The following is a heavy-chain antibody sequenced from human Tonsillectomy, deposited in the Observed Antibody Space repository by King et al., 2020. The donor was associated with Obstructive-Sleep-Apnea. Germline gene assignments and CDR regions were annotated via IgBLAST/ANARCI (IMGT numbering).Heavy chain of an antibody. D-gene: IGHD1-14*01. CDR2: ISWNSGSI. V-gene: IGHV3-9*01. J-gene: IGHJ3*02. CDR3: AKDIYRFAGTIMRAAFDI. Sequence: VQLVESGGGLVQPGRSLRLSCAASGFTFDDYAMHWVRQAPGKGLEWVSGISWNSGSIGYADSVKGRFTISRDNAKNSLYLQMNSLRAEDTALYYCAKDIYRFAGTIMRAAFDIWGQGTMVTVSS. CDR1: GFTFDDYA.